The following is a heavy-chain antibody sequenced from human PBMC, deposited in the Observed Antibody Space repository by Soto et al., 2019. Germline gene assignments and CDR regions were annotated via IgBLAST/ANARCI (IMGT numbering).Heavy chain of an antibody. D-gene: IGHD2-15*01. CDR3: ATDIVPSDFGMEG. CDR1: SASLGDHY. CDR2: VHASGST. J-gene: IGHJ6*01. V-gene: IGHV4-34*01. Sequence: PSETLSLTCAVFSASLGDHYWAWIRQSPDKGLEWIGEVHASGSTDYNPSLKSRLTLSLDTSKNQFSLKVSSVTAADTAVYFCATDIVPSDFGMEGRGHGTTVTVS.